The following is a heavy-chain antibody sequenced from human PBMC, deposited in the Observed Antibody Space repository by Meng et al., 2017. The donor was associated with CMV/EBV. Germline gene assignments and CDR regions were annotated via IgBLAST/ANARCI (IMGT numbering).Heavy chain of an antibody. V-gene: IGHV1-18*01. CDR3: ARGVPLGIIYSFDY. J-gene: IGHJ4*01. D-gene: IGHD2-21*01. CDR2: ISVYNGHT. CDR1: GYTFTGYG. Sequence: QGQLVQAGVEVKKPGASVKVSCKASGYTFTGYGISWVRQAPGQGLEWMGWISVYNGHTNFAQNLQGRVTMTTDTSTSTAYVELGSLRSDDTAIYYCARGVPLGIIYSFDYWGQGTLVTVSS.